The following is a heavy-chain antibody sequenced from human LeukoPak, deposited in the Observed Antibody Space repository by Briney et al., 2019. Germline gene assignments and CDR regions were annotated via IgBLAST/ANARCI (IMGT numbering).Heavy chain of an antibody. CDR1: GGSISSSNW. V-gene: IGHV4-4*02. CDR2: IYLRGNT. J-gene: IGHJ4*02. Sequence: SGTLSLTCAISGGSISSSNWWTWVRQPPGKGLEWVGEIYLRGNTNYNPSLESRATISVDESKTQLSLRLESVTAADTAVYYCARGTITTVTDSWGPGTLVTVSS. D-gene: IGHD4-17*01. CDR3: ARGTITTVTDS.